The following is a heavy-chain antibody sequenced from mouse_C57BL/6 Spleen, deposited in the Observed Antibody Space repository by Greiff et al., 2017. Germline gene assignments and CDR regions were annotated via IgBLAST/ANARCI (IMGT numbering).Heavy chain of an antibody. CDR1: GYSITSGYY. D-gene: IGHD2-4*01. Sequence: EVQLQESGPGLVKPSQSLSLTCSVTGYSITSGYYWNWIRQFPGNKLEWMGYISYDGSNNYNPSLKNRISITRDTSKNQFFLKLNSVTTEDTATYYCARDDDSFAYWGQGTLVTVSA. CDR2: ISYDGSN. J-gene: IGHJ3*01. V-gene: IGHV3-6*01. CDR3: ARDDDSFAY.